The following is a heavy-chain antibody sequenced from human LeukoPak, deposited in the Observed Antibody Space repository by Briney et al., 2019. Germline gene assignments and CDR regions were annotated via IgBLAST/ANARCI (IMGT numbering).Heavy chain of an antibody. J-gene: IGHJ6*04. CDR1: GFTLSSYW. D-gene: IGHD2-2*01. V-gene: IGHV3-74*01. CDR3: ARGGVVVPAAPPKTYYYGMDV. CDR2: INSDGRST. Sequence: WGSLRLSCAASGFTLSSYWRHWVRQAQGEGLVWVSRINSDGRSTSYADSVKGRFTISRDNAKNTLYLQMNSLRAEDTAVYYCARGGVVVPAAPPKTYYYGMDVWGKGTTVTVSS.